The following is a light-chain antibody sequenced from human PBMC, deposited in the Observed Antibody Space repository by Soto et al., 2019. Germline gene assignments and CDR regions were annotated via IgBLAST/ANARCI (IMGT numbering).Light chain of an antibody. Sequence: QSAVTQPASVSGSPGQSITISCAGSNSDIGSYKYVSWFQQHPGNAPKLIISEVRDRPSGVSTRFSGSKSGNTASLTISGLHPEDEADYYCSSYTTSGTPYVFGTGTKLTVL. CDR2: EVR. J-gene: IGLJ1*01. CDR3: SSYTTSGTPYV. V-gene: IGLV2-14*01. CDR1: NSDIGSYKY.